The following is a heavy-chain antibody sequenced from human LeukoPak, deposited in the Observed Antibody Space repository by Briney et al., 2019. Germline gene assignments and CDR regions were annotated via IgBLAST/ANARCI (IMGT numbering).Heavy chain of an antibody. J-gene: IGHJ4*02. D-gene: IGHD1-26*01. CDR3: ARGGSYHLPGDY. Sequence: SETLSLTCTVSGYSISTGYYWNWIRQPPGKGLEWIGYIYHSGSTYYNPSLKSRVTISVDTSKNQFSLKLSSVTAADTAVYYCARGGSYHLPGDYWGQGTLVTVSS. V-gene: IGHV4-38-2*02. CDR1: GYSISTGYY. CDR2: IYHSGST.